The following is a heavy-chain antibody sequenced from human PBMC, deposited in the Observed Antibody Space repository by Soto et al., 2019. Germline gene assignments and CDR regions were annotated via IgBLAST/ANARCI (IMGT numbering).Heavy chain of an antibody. Sequence: SVKVFCKASGGTFSSYAISWVRQAPGQGLEWMGGIIPIFGTANYAQKFQGRVTITADESTSTAYMELSSLRSEDTAVYYCARGDTVATTFDHWGQGTLVTVSS. CDR2: IIPIFGTA. V-gene: IGHV1-69*13. D-gene: IGHD5-12*01. J-gene: IGHJ4*02. CDR3: ARGDTVATTFDH. CDR1: GGTFSSYA.